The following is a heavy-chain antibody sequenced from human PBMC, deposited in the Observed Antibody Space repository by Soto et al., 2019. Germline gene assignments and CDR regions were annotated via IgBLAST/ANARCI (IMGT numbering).Heavy chain of an antibody. Sequence: SETLSLTCAVSGYSISSGYYWGWIRQPPGKGLEWIGSIYHSGSTYYNPSLKSRVTISVDTSKNQFSLKLSSVTAADTAVYYCARELSSGSYYYYYGMDVWGQGTTVTAP. D-gene: IGHD1-26*01. CDR2: IYHSGST. CDR3: ARELSSGSYYYYYGMDV. J-gene: IGHJ6*02. V-gene: IGHV4-38-2*02. CDR1: GYSISSGYY.